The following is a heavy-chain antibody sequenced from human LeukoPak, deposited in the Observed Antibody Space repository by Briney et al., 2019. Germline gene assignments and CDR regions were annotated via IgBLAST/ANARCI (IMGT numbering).Heavy chain of an antibody. V-gene: IGHV4-61*02. CDR2: IYTNGGA. J-gene: IGHJ4*02. Sequence: SETLSLTCTVSGGSVTSGNYYWNWIRQPAGKGLEWIGRIYTNGGASYNPSLKSRVTTSIDASKNQFSLKLSSVTAADTAVYYCAREPPGYWGQGILVTVSS. CDR1: GGSVTSGNYY. CDR3: AREPPGY.